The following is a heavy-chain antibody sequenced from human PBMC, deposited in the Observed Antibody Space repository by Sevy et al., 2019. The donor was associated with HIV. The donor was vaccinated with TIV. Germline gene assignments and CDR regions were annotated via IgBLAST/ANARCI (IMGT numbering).Heavy chain of an antibody. D-gene: IGHD6-19*01. CDR3: AKAWIIAVAGTGLDY. CDR2: ISGSGGST. Sequence: GGSLRLSCAASRFTFSTYAMSWVRQAPGKGLEWVSAISGSGGSTYYADSVKGRFTISRDNSKNTLYLQMNSLRAEDTAVYYCAKAWIIAVAGTGLDYWGQGTLVTVSS. V-gene: IGHV3-23*01. J-gene: IGHJ4*02. CDR1: RFTFSTYA.